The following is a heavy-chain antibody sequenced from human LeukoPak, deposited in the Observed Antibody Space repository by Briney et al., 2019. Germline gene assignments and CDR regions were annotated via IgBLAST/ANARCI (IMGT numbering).Heavy chain of an antibody. CDR1: GGSISSSSSY. J-gene: IGHJ4*02. D-gene: IGHD2-2*01. CDR3: ARDTGPSGTAFDY. Sequence: SETLSLTCTVSGGSISSSSSYWVWLRQPPGKGLEWIGTVYYSGSTYYNPSLKSRVTISVDTSKNQFSLKLSSVTAADTAVYYCARDTGPSGTAFDYWGQGTLVTVSS. V-gene: IGHV4-39*07. CDR2: VYYSGST.